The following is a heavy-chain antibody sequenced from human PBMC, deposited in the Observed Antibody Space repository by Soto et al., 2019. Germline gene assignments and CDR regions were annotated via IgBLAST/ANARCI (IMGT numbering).Heavy chain of an antibody. CDR3: ARVGLKYLRWFDP. Sequence: GASVKVSCKASGYTFRSYGIQWVRQAPGQSLEWMGWINADNGDTKYSQNFQDRVTITRDTSANTVYMELGSLTTEDTAVYYCARVGLKYLRWFDPWGQGSLVTVSS. D-gene: IGHD3-10*01. V-gene: IGHV1-3*01. CDR2: INADNGDT. CDR1: GYTFRSYG. J-gene: IGHJ5*02.